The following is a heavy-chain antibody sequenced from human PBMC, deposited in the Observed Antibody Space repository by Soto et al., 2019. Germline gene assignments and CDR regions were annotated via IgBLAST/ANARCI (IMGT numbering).Heavy chain of an antibody. CDR3: ARDPVRVRGATWGLYYYYDMDA. J-gene: IGHJ6*02. D-gene: IGHD3-10*01. Sequence: PXETLYLTCTVSGCSISNYYWSWIRQPAGKGLEWIWRIYTSGSTNYNPSLKSRVTMSVDTSKNQFSLKLSSVTAADTAVYYCARDPVRVRGATWGLYYYYDMDAWGQGTTVTVSS. CDR2: IYTSGST. CDR1: GCSISNYY. V-gene: IGHV4-4*07.